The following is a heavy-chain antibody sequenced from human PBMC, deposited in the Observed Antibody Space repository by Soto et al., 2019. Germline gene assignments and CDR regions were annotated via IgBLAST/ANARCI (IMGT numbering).Heavy chain of an antibody. Sequence: EVQLLESGGGLVQPGGSLRLSCAASGFTFSNYAMSWVRQAPGKGLEWVSAISDSGSSTYHADSVKGRFTISRDNXXNTLYMQMNSLRGEDTAVYYCVKGSRGSRPYYFDYWGQGTRVTVSS. CDR3: VKGSRGSRPYYFDY. D-gene: IGHD3-22*01. CDR1: GFTFSNYA. CDR2: ISDSGSST. J-gene: IGHJ4*02. V-gene: IGHV3-23*01.